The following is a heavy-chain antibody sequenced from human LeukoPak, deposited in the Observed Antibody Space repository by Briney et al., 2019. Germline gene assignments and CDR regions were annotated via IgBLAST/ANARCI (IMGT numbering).Heavy chain of an antibody. Sequence: SETLSLICTVAGGTISSSPYYWGWIRQPPGKGLEWIGSIYYSGSTYYNPSLKSRVTISIDTSKNQLSLKLSSLTAADTAVYYCARDGTTVSPAVWGKGTTVTVSS. CDR1: GGTISSSPYY. V-gene: IGHV4-39*07. CDR3: ARDGTTVSPAV. J-gene: IGHJ6*04. CDR2: IYYSGST. D-gene: IGHD4-17*01.